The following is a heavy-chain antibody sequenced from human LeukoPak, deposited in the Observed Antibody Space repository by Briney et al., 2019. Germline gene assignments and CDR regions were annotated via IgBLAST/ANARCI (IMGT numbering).Heavy chain of an antibody. J-gene: IGHJ4*02. V-gene: IGHV3-21*01. CDR1: GFTFSSYS. D-gene: IGHD3-22*01. CDR2: ISSSSSYI. CDR3: ARDAGIVVAKYYFDY. Sequence: GGSLRLSRAASGFTFSSYSMNWVRQAPGKGLEWVSSISSSSSYIYYADSVKGRFTISRDNAKNSLYLQMNSLRAEDTAVYYCARDAGIVVAKYYFDYWGQGTLVTVSS.